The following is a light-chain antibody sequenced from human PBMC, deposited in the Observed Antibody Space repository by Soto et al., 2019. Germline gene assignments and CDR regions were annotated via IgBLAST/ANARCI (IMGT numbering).Light chain of an antibody. Sequence: EIVLTQSPATLSLSPGERVTLSCRASQSVSSYLAWYQQKPGQAPRLLIYDASNRATGIPARFSGSGSGTDFTLTISSLEPEDFAVYFCQHHNNWPLTFGQGTKLEIK. J-gene: IGKJ2*01. V-gene: IGKV3-11*01. CDR3: QHHNNWPLT. CDR2: DAS. CDR1: QSVSSY.